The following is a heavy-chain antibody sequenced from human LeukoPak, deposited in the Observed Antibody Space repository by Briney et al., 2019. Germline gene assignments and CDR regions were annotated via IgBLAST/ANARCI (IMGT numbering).Heavy chain of an antibody. V-gene: IGHV4-30-4*08. CDR3: AREGTYCSSTSCYRFFDY. Sequence: SETLSLTCTVSGGSISSGDYYWSWIRQPPGKGLEWIGYIYYSGSTYYNPSLKSRVTISVDTSKNQFSLKLSSVTAADTAVYYCAREGTYCSSTSCYRFFDYWGQGTLVTVSS. CDR1: GGSISSGDYY. J-gene: IGHJ4*02. CDR2: IYYSGST. D-gene: IGHD2-2*02.